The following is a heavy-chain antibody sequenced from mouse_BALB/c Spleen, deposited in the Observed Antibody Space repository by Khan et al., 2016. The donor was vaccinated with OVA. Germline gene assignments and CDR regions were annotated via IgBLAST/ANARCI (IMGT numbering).Heavy chain of an antibody. CDR3: VRDGAYHRNDGWLAY. CDR1: GYTFTGYT. D-gene: IGHD2-14*01. Sequence: VQLQESGAELARPGASVKMSCKASGYTFTGYTIHWIKKRPGQGLEWIGYINPSNGYTNYNQKFKDKATLTTDKSSTTAYLQLSSLTSDDSVVYNCVRDGAYHRNDGWLAYWGQGTLVTVSA. J-gene: IGHJ3*01. CDR2: INPSNGYT. V-gene: IGHV1-4*01.